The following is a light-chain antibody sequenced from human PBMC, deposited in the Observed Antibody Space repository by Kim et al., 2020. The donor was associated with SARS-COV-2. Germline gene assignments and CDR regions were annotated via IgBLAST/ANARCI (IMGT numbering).Light chain of an antibody. CDR2: DNN. CDR1: SSNIGSNY. V-gene: IGLV1-51*01. CDR3: GTWDSSLSAVFV. J-gene: IGLJ1*01. Sequence: QKVTTPCPGSSSNIGSNYVSWYQQLPGTAPKLLIYDNNKRPSGIPDRFSGSKSGTSATLGITGLQTGDEADYYCGTWDSSLSAVFVFGTGTKVTVL.